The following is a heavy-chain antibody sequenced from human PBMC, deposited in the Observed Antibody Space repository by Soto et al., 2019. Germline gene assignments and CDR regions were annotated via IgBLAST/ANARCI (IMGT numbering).Heavy chain of an antibody. J-gene: IGHJ4*02. CDR1: GFTFSSYA. CDR3: AKCPFAPDGFDY. CDR2: ISGSGGST. D-gene: IGHD3-10*01. Sequence: GALRLSCADSGFTFSSYAMRWVGETRGKGMEWVSAISGSGGSTCYADSVKGRFTISRDNSTNTLYLQMNSLRAEDTAVYYCAKCPFAPDGFDYWGQGTLVTVSS. V-gene: IGHV3-23*01.